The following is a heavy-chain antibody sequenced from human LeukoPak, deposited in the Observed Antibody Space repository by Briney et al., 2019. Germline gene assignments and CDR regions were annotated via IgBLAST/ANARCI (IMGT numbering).Heavy chain of an antibody. CDR2: ISSSSSTI. CDR1: GFTVSSNY. D-gene: IGHD6-19*01. Sequence: GGSLRLSCAASGFTVSSNYMNWVRQAPGKGLEWVSYISSSSSTIYYADSVKGRFTISRDNAKNSLYLQMNSLRDEDTAVYYCARDPSGRGWYYYGMDVWGQGTTVTVSS. V-gene: IGHV3-48*02. CDR3: ARDPSGRGWYYYGMDV. J-gene: IGHJ6*02.